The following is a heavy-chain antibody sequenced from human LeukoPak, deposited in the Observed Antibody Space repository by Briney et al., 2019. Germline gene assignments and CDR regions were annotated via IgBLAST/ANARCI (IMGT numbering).Heavy chain of an antibody. Sequence: PSETLSLTCAVYGGSFSGYYWSWIRQPPGKGLEWIGEINHSGSTNYNPSLKSRVTISVDTSKNQFSLKLSSVTAADTAVYYCARRTGILTGGGVFDYWGQGTLVTVSS. D-gene: IGHD3-9*01. CDR1: GGSFSGYY. CDR3: ARRTGILTGGGVFDY. J-gene: IGHJ4*02. CDR2: INHSGST. V-gene: IGHV4-34*01.